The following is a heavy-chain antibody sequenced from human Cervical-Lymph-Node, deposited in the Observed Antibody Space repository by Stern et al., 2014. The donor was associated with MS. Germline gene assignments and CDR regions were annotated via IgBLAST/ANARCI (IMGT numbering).Heavy chain of an antibody. V-gene: IGHV1-18*04. D-gene: IGHD6-19*01. CDR3: ARVGSIAVAGKSFDP. CDR2: ISAYNGNT. CDR1: GYTFTSYG. J-gene: IGHJ5*02. Sequence: MQLVESGAEVKKPGASVKVSCKASGYTFTSYGISWVRQAPGQGLEWMGWISAYNGNTNYAQKLQGRVTMTTDTSTSTAYMELRSLRSDDTAVYYCARVGSIAVAGKSFDPWGQGTLVTVSS.